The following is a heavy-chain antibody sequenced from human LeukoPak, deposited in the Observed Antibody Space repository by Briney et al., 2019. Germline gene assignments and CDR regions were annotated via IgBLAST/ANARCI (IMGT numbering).Heavy chain of an antibody. CDR2: ISSSSSYI. CDR1: GFTLSSYS. D-gene: IGHD3-22*01. CDR3: ARDRYDRSGYYDY. V-gene: IGHV3-21*01. J-gene: IGHJ4*02. Sequence: GGSLRLSCAASGFTLSSYSMNWVRQAPGKGLEWVTSISSSSSYIHYTDSVKGRFTISRDNTKKSLYLQMNSLRAEDTAVYYCARDRYDRSGYYDYWGQGTLVTVSS.